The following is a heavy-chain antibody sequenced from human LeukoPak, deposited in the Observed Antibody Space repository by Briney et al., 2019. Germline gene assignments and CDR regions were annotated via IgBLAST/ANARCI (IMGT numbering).Heavy chain of an antibody. CDR2: IKQDGSVK. D-gene: IGHD5-24*01. CDR3: AREDAYNADFDF. Sequence: PGGSLRLSCAASGFSFSTYWMSWVRQAPGKGLEWVANIKQDGSVKYYVDSVKGRFAISRDNAKNSLYLQMNNLRAEDTAVYYCAREDAYNADFDFWGQGTLVTVSS. CDR1: GFSFSTYW. V-gene: IGHV3-7*01. J-gene: IGHJ4*02.